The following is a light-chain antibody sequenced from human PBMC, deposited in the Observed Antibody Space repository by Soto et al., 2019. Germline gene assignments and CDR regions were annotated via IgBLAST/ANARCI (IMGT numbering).Light chain of an antibody. CDR1: SGSIASNY. CDR3: QSYDNNNRV. CDR2: EDN. J-gene: IGLJ3*02. Sequence: NFMLTQPHSVSESPGKTVTISCTRSSGSIASNYVQWYQQRPGSAPTTVIYEDNQRPSGVPDRSSGSIDSSSNSASLSNSGLKTEDEADYYCQSYDNNNRVFGGGTKVTVL. V-gene: IGLV6-57*03.